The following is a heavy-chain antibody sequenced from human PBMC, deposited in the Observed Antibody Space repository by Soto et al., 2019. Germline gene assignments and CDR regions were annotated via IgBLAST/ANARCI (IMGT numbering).Heavy chain of an antibody. Sequence: EVQLLESGGGLVQPGGSLRLSCAASGFPFSTSAMNWFRQAPGKGLEWVSIIRGTSDAAYYPESVKGRFTSSRDNSKNTRYLQRNSLRAEDTAVYSGGKYSGSYPVYNGMNVLGQGTTVAVSS. CDR2: IRGTSDAA. CDR1: GFPFSTSA. J-gene: IGHJ6*02. CDR3: GKYSGSYPVYNGMNV. D-gene: IGHD1-26*01. V-gene: IGHV3-23*01.